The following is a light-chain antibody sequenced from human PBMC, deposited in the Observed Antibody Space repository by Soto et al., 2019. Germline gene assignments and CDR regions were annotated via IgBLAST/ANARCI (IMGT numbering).Light chain of an antibody. CDR1: NSDVGGYDY. Sequence: QSALTQPASVSGSPGQAITISFSGTNSDVGGYDYVSWYQQHPRKAPKLIIYDVSNRPSGVSSRFSGSKSGNTASLTISGLQDEDEADYYCSSYTSTTSSTVFGTGTKVAVL. CDR3: SSYTSTTSSTV. V-gene: IGLV2-14*01. CDR2: DVS. J-gene: IGLJ1*01.